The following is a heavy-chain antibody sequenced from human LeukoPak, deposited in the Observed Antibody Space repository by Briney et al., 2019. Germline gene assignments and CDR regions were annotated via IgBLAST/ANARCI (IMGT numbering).Heavy chain of an antibody. CDR3: ARDRWELLLNYYYMDV. V-gene: IGHV1-46*01. CDR1: GYTFTSYY. CDR2: INPSGGST. J-gene: IGHJ6*03. Sequence: GASVKVSCKASGYTFTSYYMHWVRQAPGQGLEWMGIINPSGGSTSYAQKFQGRVTMTRDTSTSTVYMELSSLRSEDTAVYYCARDRWELLLNYYYMDVWGKGTTVTISS. D-gene: IGHD1-26*01.